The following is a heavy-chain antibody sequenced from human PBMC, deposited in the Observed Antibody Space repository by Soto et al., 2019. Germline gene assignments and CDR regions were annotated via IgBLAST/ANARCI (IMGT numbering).Heavy chain of an antibody. CDR1: GFTFSPYS. V-gene: IGHV3-21*01. CDR3: ARSSLGILRFLEWSFDY. Sequence: EVQLVESGGGLVKPGGSLRLSCAASGFTFSPYSMNWVRQAPGKGLEWVSSISSSSSYIYYADSVKGRFTISRDNARSSLYLQMNSLRAEDTAVYYCARSSLGILRFLEWSFDYWGQGTLVPVSS. J-gene: IGHJ4*02. CDR2: ISSSSSYI. D-gene: IGHD3-3*01.